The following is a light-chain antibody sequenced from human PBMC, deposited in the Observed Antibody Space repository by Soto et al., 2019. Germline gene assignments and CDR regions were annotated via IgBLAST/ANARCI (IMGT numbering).Light chain of an antibody. CDR3: MQALQTPPA. J-gene: IGKJ2*01. V-gene: IGKV2-28*01. CDR2: LGS. Sequence: DIVMTQSPLSLPVTPGEPASISCRSSQSLLHSNGYNYLDWYVQKPGQSPQLLLYLGSSRASGVPDRFSGSGSGTDFTLKISRVEAEDVGVYYCMQALQTPPAFGQGTKLEIK. CDR1: QSLLHSNGYNY.